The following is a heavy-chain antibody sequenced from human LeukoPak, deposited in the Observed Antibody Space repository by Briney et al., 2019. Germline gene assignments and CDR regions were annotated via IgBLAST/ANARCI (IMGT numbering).Heavy chain of an antibody. V-gene: IGHV1-69*06. J-gene: IGHJ6*03. CDR3: ARMYYDILTGEAYYYYYMDV. D-gene: IGHD3-9*01. Sequence: SVKVSCKASGGTFSSYAISWVRQAPGQGLEWMGGIIPIFGTANYAQKFQGRVTIAADKSTSTAYMELSSLRSEDTAVYYCARMYYDILTGEAYYYYYMDVWGKGTTVTVSS. CDR1: GGTFSSYA. CDR2: IIPIFGTA.